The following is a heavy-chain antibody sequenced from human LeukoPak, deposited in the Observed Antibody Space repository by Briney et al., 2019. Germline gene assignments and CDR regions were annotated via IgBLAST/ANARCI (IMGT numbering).Heavy chain of an antibody. V-gene: IGHV3-23*01. D-gene: IGHD1-7*01. Sequence: GGSLRLSCAASGFTFNIYAMSWVRQAPGKGLEWVSSISSTGGATYYADSVKGRSTISRDNSKNLLYLQMNGLRADDTAVYYCAKAQGWNYENWFDPWGQGTLVTVSS. CDR2: ISSTGGAT. CDR3: AKAQGWNYENWFDP. CDR1: GFTFNIYA. J-gene: IGHJ5*02.